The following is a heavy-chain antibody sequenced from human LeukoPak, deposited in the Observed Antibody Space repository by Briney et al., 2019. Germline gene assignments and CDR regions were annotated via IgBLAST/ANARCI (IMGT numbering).Heavy chain of an antibody. D-gene: IGHD3-9*01. CDR1: GFTFSSYS. V-gene: IGHV3-21*01. Sequence: GGSLRLSCAASGFTFSSYSMNWVRQAPGKGLEWVSSISSSSSYIYYADSVKGRFTISRDNAKNPQYLQMNSLRAEDTAVYYCARGSLTGYYGPFDYWGQGTLVTVSS. CDR2: ISSSSSYI. CDR3: ARGSLTGYYGPFDY. J-gene: IGHJ4*02.